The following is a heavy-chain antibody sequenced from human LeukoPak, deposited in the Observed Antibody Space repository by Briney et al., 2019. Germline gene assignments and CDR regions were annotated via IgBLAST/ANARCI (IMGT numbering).Heavy chain of an antibody. J-gene: IGHJ5*02. CDR2: IYYSGST. CDR3: ARGRGRYCSSTSCYMVWGPSVNWFDP. Sequence: SETLSLTCTVSGGSISSGGYYWSWIRQHPGKGLEWIGYIYYSGSTYYNPSLKSRVTISVDTSKNQFSLKLSSVTAADTAVYYCARGRGRYCSSTSCYMVWGPSVNWFDPWGQGTLVTVSS. V-gene: IGHV4-31*03. D-gene: IGHD2-2*02. CDR1: GGSISSGGYY.